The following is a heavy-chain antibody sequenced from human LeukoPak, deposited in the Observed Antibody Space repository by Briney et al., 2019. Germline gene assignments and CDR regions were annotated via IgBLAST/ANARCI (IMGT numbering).Heavy chain of an antibody. CDR3: ATSRYTWLGDY. J-gene: IGHJ4*02. V-gene: IGHV5-51*01. Sequence: KHGESLKISCQVSGYRFTSYWVGWVRQMPGKGLEWMGIIFPGDSDTRYSPSFQGQVTISADKSISTAYLQWSSLKASDTAMYYCATSRYTWLGDYWGQGALVTVSS. D-gene: IGHD3-9*01. CDR2: IFPGDSDT. CDR1: GYRFTSYW.